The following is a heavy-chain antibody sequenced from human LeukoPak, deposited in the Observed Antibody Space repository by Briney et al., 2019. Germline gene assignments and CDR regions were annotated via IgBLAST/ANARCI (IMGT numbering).Heavy chain of an antibody. CDR2: ISGSSGST. Sequence: PGGSLRLSCAASGFTFSSYAMSWVRQAPGKGLEWVSAISGSSGSTYYADSVKGRFTISRDNSKNTLYLQMNSLRAEDTAVYYCAKDADSSGYSGGQDCDYWGQGTLVTVSS. V-gene: IGHV3-23*01. J-gene: IGHJ4*02. CDR1: GFTFSSYA. CDR3: AKDADSSGYSGGQDCDY. D-gene: IGHD3-22*01.